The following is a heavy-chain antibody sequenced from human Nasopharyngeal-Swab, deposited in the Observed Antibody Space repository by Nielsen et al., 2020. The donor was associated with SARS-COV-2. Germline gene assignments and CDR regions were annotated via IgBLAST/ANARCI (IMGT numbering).Heavy chain of an antibody. V-gene: IGHV3-21*01. CDR1: GLTFSSYS. J-gene: IGHJ6*02. D-gene: IGHD3-3*01. Sequence: GGSLRLSCAASGLTFSSYSMNWVRQAPGKGLEWVSSISSSSSYIYYADSVKGRFTISRDNAKNSLYLQTNSLRAEDTAVYYCAREGQIFGVVDYYYYGLDVWGQGTTVTVSS. CDR2: ISSSSSYI. CDR3: AREGQIFGVVDYYYYGLDV.